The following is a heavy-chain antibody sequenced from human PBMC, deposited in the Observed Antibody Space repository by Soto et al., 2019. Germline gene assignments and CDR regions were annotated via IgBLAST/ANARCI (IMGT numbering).Heavy chain of an antibody. Sequence: GGSLRLSCAVSGFAFVGYSMHWVRQAPGKGLEWVSYISSSSTTIHYADSVKGRFTISRDNAKNSLYLQMNSLRVDDTGEYYCARDRGTTGMVDYYYGMDVWGRGTTVTVSS. D-gene: IGHD1-1*01. CDR1: GFAFVGYS. CDR2: ISSSSTTI. CDR3: ARDRGTTGMVDYYYGMDV. J-gene: IGHJ6*02. V-gene: IGHV3-48*01.